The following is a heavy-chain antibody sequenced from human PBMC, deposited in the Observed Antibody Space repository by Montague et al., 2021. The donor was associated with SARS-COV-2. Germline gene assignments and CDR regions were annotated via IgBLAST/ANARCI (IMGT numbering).Heavy chain of an antibody. CDR3: AHLIRYYDIFTGIPCDY. Sequence: PALVKPTQTLTLTCTFSGFSLSTSGVGVGWIRQPPGKALEWLALIYWDDDKRYSPSLKRRLTITKDTSKNQVVLTMTNMDPVDTATYYCAHLIRYYDIFTGIPCDYWGQGSQVTVSS. D-gene: IGHD3-9*01. J-gene: IGHJ4*02. V-gene: IGHV2-5*02. CDR1: GFSLSTSGVG. CDR2: IYWDDDK.